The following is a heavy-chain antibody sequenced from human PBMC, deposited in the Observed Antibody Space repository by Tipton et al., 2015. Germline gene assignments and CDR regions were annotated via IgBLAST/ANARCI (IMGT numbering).Heavy chain of an antibody. CDR1: GYSISSGYY. CDR3: ARDLEHGMDV. Sequence: TLSLTCDVSGYSISSGYYWGWIRQPPGKGLEWIGNIDYSGTKNYNPSLKSRVTISLGTSKNQFSLKLSSVTAADTAVYYCARDLEHGMDVWGQGTTVTVSS. D-gene: IGHD5-24*01. J-gene: IGHJ6*02. V-gene: IGHV4-38-2*02. CDR2: IDYSGTK.